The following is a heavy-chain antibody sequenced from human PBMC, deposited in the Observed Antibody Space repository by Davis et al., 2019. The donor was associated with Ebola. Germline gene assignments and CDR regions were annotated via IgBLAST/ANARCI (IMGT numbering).Heavy chain of an antibody. CDR2: IIPIFGTA. D-gene: IGHD1-26*01. J-gene: IGHJ3*02. CDR3: ARDAGGSPRADAFDI. CDR1: RGTFSSYA. Sequence: AASVKVSCKASRGTFSSYAISWVRQAPGQGLEWMGGIIPIFGTANYAQKFQGRVTITADESTSTAYMELSSLRSEDTAVYYCARDAGGSPRADAFDIWGQGTMVTVSS. V-gene: IGHV1-69*13.